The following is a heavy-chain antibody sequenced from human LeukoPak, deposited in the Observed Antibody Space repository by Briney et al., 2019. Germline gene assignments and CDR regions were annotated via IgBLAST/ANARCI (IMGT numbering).Heavy chain of an antibody. V-gene: IGHV4-34*01. CDR1: GGSFSSYY. Sequence: SETLSLTCAVYGGSFSSYYWSWIRQPPGKGLEWIGEINHSGSTNYNPSLKSRVTISVDTSKNQFSLKLSSVTAADTAVYYCARGSSSWYFGYWFDPWGQGTLVTVSS. J-gene: IGHJ5*02. CDR2: INHSGST. D-gene: IGHD6-13*01. CDR3: ARGSSSWYFGYWFDP.